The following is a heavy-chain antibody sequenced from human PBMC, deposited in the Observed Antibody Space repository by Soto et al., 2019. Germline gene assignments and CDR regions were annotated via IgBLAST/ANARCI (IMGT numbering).Heavy chain of an antibody. J-gene: IGHJ4*02. CDR3: ARHLYDYVWGSYRH. D-gene: IGHD3-16*02. Sequence: SVKVSCKSSGYIFKNYAVTWLRQAPGQGLEWMGGIIPVFGTPDYSQKFRGRVTITADESTSTVYMELRSLTSEDTAVYYCARHLYDYVWGSYRHWGQGTLVTVSS. CDR2: IIPVFGTP. CDR1: GYIFKNYA. V-gene: IGHV1-69*13.